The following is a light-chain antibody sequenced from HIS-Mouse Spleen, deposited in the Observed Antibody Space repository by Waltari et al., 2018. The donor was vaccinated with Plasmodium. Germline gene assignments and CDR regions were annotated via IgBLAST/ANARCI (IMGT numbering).Light chain of an antibody. CDR2: DVS. CDR3: CSYAGSYTWV. Sequence: QSALTQPRSVSGSPGQSVTIYCTGTSRAVGGYNYVSWYQQHPGKAPKLMIYDVSKRPSGVPDRFSGSKSGNTASLTISGLQAEDEADYYCCSYAGSYTWVFGGGTKLTVL. J-gene: IGLJ3*02. V-gene: IGLV2-11*01. CDR1: SRAVGGYNY.